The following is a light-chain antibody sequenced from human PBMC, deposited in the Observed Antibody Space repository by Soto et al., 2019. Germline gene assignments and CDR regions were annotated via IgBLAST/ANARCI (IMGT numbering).Light chain of an antibody. Sequence: DIVMTQSPDSLAVSLGERATINCKSSQSVLYSSNNKTYLAWYQQKPGQPPKLLMYWASTRESGVPDRFSGSGSGTDFDLPISSLQAEDVAVYYCQQYYSTPLTFGGGPKVEIK. J-gene: IGKJ4*01. CDR3: QQYYSTPLT. CDR2: WAS. V-gene: IGKV4-1*01. CDR1: QSVLYSSNNKTY.